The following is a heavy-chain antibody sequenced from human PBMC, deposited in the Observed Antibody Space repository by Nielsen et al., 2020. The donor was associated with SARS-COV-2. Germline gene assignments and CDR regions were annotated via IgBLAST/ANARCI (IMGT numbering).Heavy chain of an antibody. CDR2: ISSSSSSI. Sequence: WIRQPPGKGLEWVSNISSSSSSIYYADSVKGRFTISRDNAKNSLYLQMNSLRAEDTAVYYCARDKGQLWFGELLSTFYYYYMDVWGKGTTVTVSS. D-gene: IGHD3-10*01. V-gene: IGHV3-11*04. J-gene: IGHJ6*03. CDR3: ARDKGQLWFGELLSTFYYYYMDV.